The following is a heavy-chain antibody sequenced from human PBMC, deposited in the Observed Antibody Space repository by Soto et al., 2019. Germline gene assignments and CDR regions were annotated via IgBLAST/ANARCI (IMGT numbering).Heavy chain of an antibody. V-gene: IGHV3-30-3*01. CDR3: ARGGGFCGGDCYKGGIDY. D-gene: IGHD2-21*02. J-gene: IGHJ4*02. CDR2: ISYDGSDK. Sequence: QVQLVESGGGVVQPGRSLRLSCAASGFPFSPYTMHWVRQAPGGGLEWVAVISYDGSDKYYADSVKGRITISRDNSKNTLYLQMNSLRAEDTAVYYCARGGGFCGGDCYKGGIDYWGQGTLVTVSS. CDR1: GFPFSPYT.